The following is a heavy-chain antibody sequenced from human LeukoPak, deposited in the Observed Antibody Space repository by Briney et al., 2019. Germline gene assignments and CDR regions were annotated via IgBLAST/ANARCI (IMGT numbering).Heavy chain of an antibody. CDR1: GFTISTNY. CDR2: LHSGDHT. CDR3: VRGLSGMSSWYCDL. Sequence: GRSLRLSCAASGFTISTNYLSWVRQAPGKGLVWVSALHSGDHTFYADSVRGHFIISRDISKNTLHLQMNDLGAEDTALYYCVRGLSGMSSWYCDLWGRGTLVSVSS. J-gene: IGHJ2*01. V-gene: IGHV3-53*01. D-gene: IGHD1-26*01.